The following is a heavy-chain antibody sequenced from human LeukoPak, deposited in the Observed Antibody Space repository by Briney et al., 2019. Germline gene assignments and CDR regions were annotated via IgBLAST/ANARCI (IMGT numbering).Heavy chain of an antibody. J-gene: IGHJ4*02. CDR3: ARDIGTERWLQLPPDY. Sequence: QPGRSLRLSCAASGFSFSTYGMHWVRQALGKGPEWVAAMWYDGSHTYYADSVKGRFTISRDNSKNTLYLQMNSLRAEDTAVYYCARDIGTERWLQLPPDYCGQGTLVTVSS. CDR1: GFSFSTYG. CDR2: MWYDGSHT. V-gene: IGHV3-33*01. D-gene: IGHD5-24*01.